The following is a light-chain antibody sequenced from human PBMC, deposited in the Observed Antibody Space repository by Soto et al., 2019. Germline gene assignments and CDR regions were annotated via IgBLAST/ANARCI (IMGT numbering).Light chain of an antibody. CDR3: QVWDSSSDHVV. J-gene: IGLJ2*01. CDR1: NIGSKS. CDR2: YDS. V-gene: IGLV3-21*01. Sequence: SYELTQSPSVSVAPGKTARITCGGNNIGSKSVHWYQQKPGQAPVLGIYYDSDRPSGIPERFSGSNSGNTATLTISRVEAGDEADYYCQVWDSSSDHVVFGGGTKLTV.